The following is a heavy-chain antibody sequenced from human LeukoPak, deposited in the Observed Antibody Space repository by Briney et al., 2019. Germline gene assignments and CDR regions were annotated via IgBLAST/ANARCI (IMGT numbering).Heavy chain of an antibody. CDR2: ISWHSGNI. CDR1: GFTFDDYA. CDR3: ARDARQQLVERFDY. J-gene: IGHJ4*02. V-gene: IGHV3-9*01. Sequence: PGGSLRLSCAASGFTFDDYAMHWVRQAPGKGLEWVSGISWHSGNIGYADSVKGRFTISRDNAKNSLYLQMNSLRAEDTAVYYCARDARQQLVERFDYWGQGTLVTVSS. D-gene: IGHD6-13*01.